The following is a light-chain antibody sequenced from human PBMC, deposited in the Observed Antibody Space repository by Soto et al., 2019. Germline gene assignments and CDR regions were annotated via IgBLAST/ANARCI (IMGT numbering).Light chain of an antibody. J-gene: IGKJ2*01. CDR3: QQANSFPYS. V-gene: IGKV1-12*01. CDR1: QGINNC. CDR2: AAS. Sequence: DIQMTQSPSSVSASVGDRVTITCRASQGINNCLAWYQEKPGKAPKLLIYAASNLQSGVTSRFSGRGPGTDFTLAISSLLPEDFAPSYCQQANSFPYSFGQGTKLEI.